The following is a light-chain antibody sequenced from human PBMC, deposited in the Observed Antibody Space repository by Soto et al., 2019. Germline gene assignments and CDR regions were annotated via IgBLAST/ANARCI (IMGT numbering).Light chain of an antibody. CDR3: SSYTRISTL. CDR2: EVS. V-gene: IGLV2-14*01. CDR1: SSDVGDYNS. J-gene: IGLJ2*01. Sequence: QSALTQPASVSGSPGQSITISCTGTSSDVGDYNSVSWYQQHPGKAPKLIIYEVSNRPSGVSNRFSGSKSGNTASLTISGLQTEDEADYYCSSYTRISTLFGGGTKLTVL.